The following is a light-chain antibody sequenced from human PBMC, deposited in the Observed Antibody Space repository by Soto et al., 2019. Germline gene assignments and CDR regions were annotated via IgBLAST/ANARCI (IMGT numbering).Light chain of an antibody. J-gene: IGLJ2*01. V-gene: IGLV3-1*01. Sequence: SSELTQPPSVSVSPGQTASITCSGDKLGDKYVCWYQQKPGQSPVVVIYQDAKRPSGIPERFTGSNSGNTATLTISGTQAMDEADYYCQTWDSSTVVFGGGTKVTVL. CDR1: KLGDKY. CDR3: QTWDSSTVV. CDR2: QDA.